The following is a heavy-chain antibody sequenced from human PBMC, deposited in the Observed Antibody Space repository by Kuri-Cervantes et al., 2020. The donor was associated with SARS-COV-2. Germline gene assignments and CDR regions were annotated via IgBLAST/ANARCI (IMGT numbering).Heavy chain of an antibody. CDR2: IYSGGTT. D-gene: IGHD3-22*01. Sequence: SATLSLTCTVSGGSIRSDGYYWSWIRQRPGKGLEWIGYIYSGGTTYYGPSLKSRLTISMDTSKNHFSLKLGAVTAADTAMYYCARYYYDSRGYVFFDYWGRGNPVTVSS. V-gene: IGHV4-31*03. CDR1: GGSIRSDGYY. CDR3: ARYYYDSRGYVFFDY. J-gene: IGHJ4*02.